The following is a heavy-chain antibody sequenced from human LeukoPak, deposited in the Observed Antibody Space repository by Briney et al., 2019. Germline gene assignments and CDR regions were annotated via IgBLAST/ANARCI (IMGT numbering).Heavy chain of an antibody. CDR1: GYTFTSYG. CDR3: ARVYCSSTSCYWGYFQH. D-gene: IGHD2-2*01. Sequence: GASVKVSCKASGYTFTSYGISWVRQAPGQGLEWMGWISGYNGNTNYAQKFQGRVTMTTDTSTSTAYMELRSLRSDDTAVYYCARVYCSSTSCYWGYFQHWGQGTLVTVSS. CDR2: ISGYNGNT. J-gene: IGHJ1*01. V-gene: IGHV1-18*01.